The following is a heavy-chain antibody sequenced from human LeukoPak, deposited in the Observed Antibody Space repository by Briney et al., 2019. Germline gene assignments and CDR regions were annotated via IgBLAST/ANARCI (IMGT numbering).Heavy chain of an antibody. V-gene: IGHV1-3*01. D-gene: IGHD6-13*01. CDR2: INAGNGNT. CDR3: ARRQHSSSWYLDY. J-gene: IGHJ4*02. CDR1: GYTFTSYA. Sequence: ASVKVSCKASGYTFTSYAMHWVRQAPGQRLGWMGWINAGNGNTKYSQKFQGRVTITRDTSASTAYMELRSLRSDDTAVYYCARRQHSSSWYLDYWGQGTLVTVSS.